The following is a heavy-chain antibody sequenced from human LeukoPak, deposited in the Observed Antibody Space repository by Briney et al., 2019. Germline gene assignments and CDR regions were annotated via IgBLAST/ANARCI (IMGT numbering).Heavy chain of an antibody. J-gene: IGHJ4*02. CDR3: ARHGAGFWSGYPDY. Sequence: KTSETLSLTYTVSGGSISSYYWSWIRQPPGKGLEWIGYIYYSGSTNYNPSLKSRVTISVDTSKNQFSLKLSSVTAADTAVYYRARHGAGFWSGYPDYWGQGTLVTVSS. CDR1: GGSISSYY. D-gene: IGHD3-3*01. V-gene: IGHV4-59*08. CDR2: IYYSGST.